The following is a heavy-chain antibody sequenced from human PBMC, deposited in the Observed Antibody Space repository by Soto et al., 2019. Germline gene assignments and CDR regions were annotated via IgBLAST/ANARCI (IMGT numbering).Heavy chain of an antibody. CDR2: INPSGGST. Sequence: ASVKVSCKASGYTFTSYYMHWVRQAPGQGLEWMGIINPSGGSTSYAQKFQGRVTMTRDTSTSTVYMELSSLRSEDTAVYYCARDPVVVTANNYFDYWGRGTLVTGSA. J-gene: IGHJ4*02. D-gene: IGHD2-21*02. CDR3: ARDPVVVTANNYFDY. CDR1: GYTFTSYY. V-gene: IGHV1-46*01.